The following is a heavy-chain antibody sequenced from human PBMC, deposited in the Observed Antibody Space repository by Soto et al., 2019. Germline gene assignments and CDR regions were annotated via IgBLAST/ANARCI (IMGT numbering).Heavy chain of an antibody. D-gene: IGHD3-10*01. Sequence: SVKVSCKASGGTFSSYAISWVRQAPGQGLEWMGGIIPIFGTANYAQKFQGRVTITADESTSTAYMELSSLRSEDTSVYYCASRAPAGASRPYYYGMDVWGQVTTVPVSS. J-gene: IGHJ6*02. CDR2: IIPIFGTA. CDR3: ASRAPAGASRPYYYGMDV. CDR1: GGTFSSYA. V-gene: IGHV1-69*13.